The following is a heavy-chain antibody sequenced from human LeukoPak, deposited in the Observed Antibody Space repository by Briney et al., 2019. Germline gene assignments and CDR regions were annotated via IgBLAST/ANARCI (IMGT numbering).Heavy chain of an antibody. CDR2: IYHSGST. CDR1: GGSISSSNW. J-gene: IGHJ4*02. V-gene: IGHV4-4*02. D-gene: IGHD2-2*01. CDR3: AREGCSSTSCHSADY. Sequence: PSGTLSLTCAVSGGSISSSNWWSWVCQPPGKGLEWIGEIYHSGSTNYNPSLKSRVTISVDKSKNQFSLKLSSVTAADTAVYYCAREGCSSTSCHSADYWGQGTLVTVSS.